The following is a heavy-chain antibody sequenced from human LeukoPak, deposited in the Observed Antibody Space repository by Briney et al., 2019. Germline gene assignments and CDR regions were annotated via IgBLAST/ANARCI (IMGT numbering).Heavy chain of an antibody. V-gene: IGHV4-39*01. J-gene: IGHJ4*02. D-gene: IGHD2-2*01. CDR3: ARSYCSSTSCFPMDY. CDR1: GVSFSSTSYY. Sequence: SETLSLTCTVSGVSFSSTSYYWGWIRQPPGKGLEWIGSMYYGGSNYYNPSLKSRVTISVDTSKNQFSLKLSSVTAADTAVYYCARSYCSSTSCFPMDYWGQGTLVTVSS. CDR2: MYYGGSN.